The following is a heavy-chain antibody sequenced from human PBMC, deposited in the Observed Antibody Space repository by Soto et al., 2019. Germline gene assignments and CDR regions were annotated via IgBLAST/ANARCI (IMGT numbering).Heavy chain of an antibody. V-gene: IGHV3-23*01. D-gene: IGHD2-15*01. J-gene: IGHJ4*02. Sequence: PGGSLRLSCAASGFTFSSYAMSWVRQVPGKGMEWVAATSTSGGSTYYADSAKGRFTISRDNSRNTLYLQMNSLRAEDAAVYFCAKDLVGSNADYYDCWGQGTLVTVSS. CDR2: TSTSGGST. CDR1: GFTFSSYA. CDR3: AKDLVGSNADYYDC.